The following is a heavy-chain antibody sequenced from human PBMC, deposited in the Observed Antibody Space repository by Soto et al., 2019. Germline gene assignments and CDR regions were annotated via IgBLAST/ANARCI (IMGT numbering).Heavy chain of an antibody. CDR3: ARAAVVVVLPAANPGGLNV. D-gene: IGHD2-2*01. J-gene: IGHJ6*02. CDR1: GGSVNSGNYY. V-gene: IGHV4-61*03. Sequence: QVQLQESGPGLVRPSETLSLTCSVSGGSVNSGNYYWSWLRQSPGKGLEYIGYIYFSGTTNYNPPLKSRLTISLDTSKNHFSLNLTSVTAADTAVYYCARAAVVVVLPAANPGGLNVWGQGTSVTVSS. CDR2: IYFSGTT.